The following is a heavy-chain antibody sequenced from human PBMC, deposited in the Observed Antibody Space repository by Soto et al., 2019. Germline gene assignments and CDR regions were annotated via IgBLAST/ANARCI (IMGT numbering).Heavy chain of an antibody. V-gene: IGHV4-39*01. CDR1: GGSISRSSYY. CDR3: ATLWFGEGDY. Sequence: QLQLQESGPGLVKPSETLSLTCTVSGGSISRSSYYWGWIRQPPGKGLEWIGSIYYSGRSYYHPSLERRVTISVDTSKNQFSLKLSSVTAADTAVYYCATLWFGEGDYWGQGTLVTVSS. J-gene: IGHJ4*02. CDR2: IYYSGRS. D-gene: IGHD3-10*01.